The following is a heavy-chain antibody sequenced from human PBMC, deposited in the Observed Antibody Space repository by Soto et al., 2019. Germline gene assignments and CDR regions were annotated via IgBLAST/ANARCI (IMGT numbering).Heavy chain of an antibody. V-gene: IGHV1-2*04. D-gene: IGHD5-18*01. Sequence: VPVKVCCKASGYTFTGNYRHWVRQAPGQGLEWMGWINPNSGGTNYAQKFQGWVTMTRDTSISTAYMELSRLRSDDTAVYYCARGQRGYGNWFDTCGQGTLLTVSS. CDR1: GYTFTGNY. CDR3: ARGQRGYGNWFDT. J-gene: IGHJ5*02. CDR2: INPNSGGT.